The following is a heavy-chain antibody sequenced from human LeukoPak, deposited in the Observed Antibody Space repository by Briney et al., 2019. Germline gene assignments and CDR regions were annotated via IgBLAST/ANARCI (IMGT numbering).Heavy chain of an antibody. D-gene: IGHD2-2*01. CDR2: IYYSGST. J-gene: IGHJ6*03. Sequence: SQTLSLTCTVSGGSISSGDYYWSWIRQPPGKGLEWIGYIYYSGSTYYNPSLKSRVTISVDTSKNQFSLKLSSVTAADTAVYYCARDRFVVVPAASRYYYYYMDVWGKGTTVTVSS. V-gene: IGHV4-30-4*08. CDR1: GGSISSGDYY. CDR3: ARDRFVVVPAASRYYYYYMDV.